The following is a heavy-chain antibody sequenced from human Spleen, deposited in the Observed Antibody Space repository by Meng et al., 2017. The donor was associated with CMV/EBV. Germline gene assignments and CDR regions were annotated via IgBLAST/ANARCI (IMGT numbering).Heavy chain of an antibody. CDR3: ARSRHRSPPDY. CDR1: GYSISSGYY. J-gene: IGHJ4*02. CDR2: FYHTGST. Sequence: SETLSLTCTVSGYSISSGYYWLWIRQPPGKGLEWIGSFYHTGSTYYNPSLKSRVIISVDTSKNHVSLNLSSVTAADTAVYYCARSRHRSPPDYWGQGTLVTVSS. V-gene: IGHV4-38-2*02.